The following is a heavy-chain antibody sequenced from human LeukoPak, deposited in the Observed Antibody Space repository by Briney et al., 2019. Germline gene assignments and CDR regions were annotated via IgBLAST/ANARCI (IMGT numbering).Heavy chain of an antibody. V-gene: IGHV4-59*08. D-gene: IGHD2-15*01. J-gene: IGHJ4*02. Sequence: NTSETLSLTCTVSGGSISSYYWSWIRQPPGKGLEGIRDIYYSGSTNDNPSLKSRVTISIDTSKKQLSMKMSYVTAADTDVYYCASIYCSGGSCYPGYWGEGTMVIVSS. CDR2: IYYSGST. CDR1: GGSISSYY. CDR3: ASIYCSGGSCYPGY.